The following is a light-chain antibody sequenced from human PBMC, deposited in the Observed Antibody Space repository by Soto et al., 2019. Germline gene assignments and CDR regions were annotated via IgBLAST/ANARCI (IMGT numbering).Light chain of an antibody. Sequence: DIQMTQSPSPLSASVGDRVTVTCRASQSISRYLNWYQQKPGKAPKLLIYDASNLETGVPSRFSGSRSGTDFTFTISSLQPEDIATYYCQQYDYLRTFGGGTKVEIK. V-gene: IGKV1-33*01. CDR2: DAS. CDR1: QSISRY. CDR3: QQYDYLRT. J-gene: IGKJ4*01.